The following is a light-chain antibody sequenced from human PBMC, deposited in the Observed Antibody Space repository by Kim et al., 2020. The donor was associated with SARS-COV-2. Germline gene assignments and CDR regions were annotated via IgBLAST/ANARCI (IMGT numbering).Light chain of an antibody. CDR1: SLRSYY. CDR3: NSRDSSGNHWV. CDR2: GKN. V-gene: IGLV3-19*01. Sequence: SSELTQDPAVSVALGQTVRITCQGDSLRSYYASWXQQKPGQAPVLVIYGKNNRPSWIPDRFSRSSSGNTASLTITGAQAEDEADYYCNSRDSSGNHWVFG. J-gene: IGLJ3*02.